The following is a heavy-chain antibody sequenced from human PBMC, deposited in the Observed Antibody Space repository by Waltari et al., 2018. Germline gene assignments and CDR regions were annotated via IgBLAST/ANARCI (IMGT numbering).Heavy chain of an antibody. Sequence: EVQLVESGGGLVQPGGSLRLSRAASGFSLSDYGMNWVRQAPGKGLEWLSFISSSGPTIHYADSVKGRFTVSRDNTKNSLSLQMNSLRAEDTAVYYCARVWGVTTSDFWGQGTLVTVSS. CDR3: ARVWGVTTSDF. D-gene: IGHD4-17*01. CDR2: ISSSGPTI. CDR1: GFSLSDYG. V-gene: IGHV3-48*03. J-gene: IGHJ4*02.